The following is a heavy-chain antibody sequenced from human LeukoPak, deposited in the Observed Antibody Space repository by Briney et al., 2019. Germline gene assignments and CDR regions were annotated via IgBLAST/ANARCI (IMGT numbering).Heavy chain of an antibody. D-gene: IGHD4-17*01. Sequence: GGSLRLSCVASGFTLSTYWMHWVRQAPRKGLLWVSRLSGDGSSTKYADSLKGRFTISRDNAKNTPYQQMNSLRAEDTAVYFCARASTTVPNLLDNWGQGTLVTVSS. J-gene: IGHJ4*02. CDR3: ARASTTVPNLLDN. CDR2: LSGDGSST. V-gene: IGHV3-74*03. CDR1: GFTLSTYW.